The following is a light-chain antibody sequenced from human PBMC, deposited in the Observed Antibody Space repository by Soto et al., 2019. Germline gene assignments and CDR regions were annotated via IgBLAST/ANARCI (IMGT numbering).Light chain of an antibody. CDR1: STDIGGYNY. V-gene: IGLV2-14*01. Sequence: QSALTQPASVSGSPGQSITFSCTGTSTDIGGYNYFSWYQQHPGKAPKLMIFDVSNRPSGVSYRFSGSKSGNTASLTISGLQAEDEADYYCSSYTSSSTLLFGGGTKLTVL. CDR2: DVS. J-gene: IGLJ2*01. CDR3: SSYTSSSTLL.